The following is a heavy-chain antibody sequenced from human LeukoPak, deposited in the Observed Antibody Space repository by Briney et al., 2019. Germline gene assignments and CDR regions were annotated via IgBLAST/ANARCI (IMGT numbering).Heavy chain of an antibody. Sequence: PGGSLRLSCAASGFTFSNCWMSWVRQAPGKGLEWVANINQDGSDKNYVDSVKGRFTISRDNAKNSLYLQMNSLRAEDTAVYYCAKFIRSSGDCLWGQGILVTVSS. V-gene: IGHV3-7*01. CDR3: AKFIRSSGDCL. CDR2: INQDGSDK. D-gene: IGHD2-21*01. J-gene: IGHJ4*02. CDR1: GFTFSNCW.